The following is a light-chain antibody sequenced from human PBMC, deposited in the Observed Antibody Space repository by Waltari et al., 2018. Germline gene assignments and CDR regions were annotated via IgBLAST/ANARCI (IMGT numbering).Light chain of an antibody. V-gene: IGKV4-1*01. CDR2: WAS. Sequence: EIVKIEYPEPLAVSLGERTTIKGPTSESVLYSSNNKNHLAWYQQKPGQPPKLLIYWASTRESGVPERFSGSGSETDFTLTVTSLQAEDVAVYYCQQYYNTPLTFGGGTKVEIK. CDR3: QQYYNTPLT. CDR1: ESVLYSSNNKNH. J-gene: IGKJ4*01.